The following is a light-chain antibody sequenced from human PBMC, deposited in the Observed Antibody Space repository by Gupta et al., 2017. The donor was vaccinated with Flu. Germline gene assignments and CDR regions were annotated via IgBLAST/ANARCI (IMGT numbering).Light chain of an antibody. CDR2: KAS. Sequence: DFHLTPSPPPLSASVGDRVTLTCRASQTIEDCLAWYQQKPGTAPKLLISKASSLESGVPSRFSGSGSATDFTLTISNLQHDESAIYNCHKYYSYSPYTFGQGTKL. CDR3: HKYYSYSPYT. J-gene: IGKJ2*01. V-gene: IGKV1-5*03. CDR1: QTIEDC.